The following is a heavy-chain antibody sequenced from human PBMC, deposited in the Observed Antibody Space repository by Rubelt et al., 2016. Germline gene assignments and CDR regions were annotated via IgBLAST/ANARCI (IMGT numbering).Heavy chain of an antibody. Sequence: QVQLVESGGGVVQPGRSLRLSCAVSGFTFRNYAMHWVRQAQGKGLEGVAVISNDGSNTYYADSMKGRFTISRDNSKNTLYLQMNSLRREDTAVDYCATEGLRPSYYGMDIWGQGTTVTVAS. D-gene: IGHD4-17*01. J-gene: IGHJ6*02. V-gene: IGHV3-30*03. CDR2: ISNDGSNT. CDR3: ATEGLRPSYYGMDI. CDR1: GFTFRNYA.